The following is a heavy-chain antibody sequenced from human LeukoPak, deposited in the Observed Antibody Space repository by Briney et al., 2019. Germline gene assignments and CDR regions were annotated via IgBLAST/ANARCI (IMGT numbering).Heavy chain of an antibody. J-gene: IGHJ6*03. CDR3: ARGAFYCNSDSCYYTYYYMDV. D-gene: IGHD2/OR15-2a*01. CDR1: GFTFSNYW. V-gene: IGHV3-7*01. Sequence: GGSLRLSCVASGFTFSNYWMSWVRKAPGKGLEWVANIKQDGSEKNYVDSVKGRFSITRDNAQNSMYLQMNSLRAEDTAVYYCARGAFYCNSDSCYYTYYYMDVWGKGTTLTVSS. CDR2: IKQDGSEK.